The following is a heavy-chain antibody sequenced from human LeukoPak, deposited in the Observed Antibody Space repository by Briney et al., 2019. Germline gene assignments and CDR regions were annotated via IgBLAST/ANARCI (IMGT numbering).Heavy chain of an antibody. V-gene: IGHV1-69*05. CDR1: GGTFSSYA. CDR3: ARDLEGYCGGDCPFDY. Sequence: GASVKVSCKASGGTFSSYAISWVRQAPGQGLEWMGTIIPIFGTANYAQKFQGRVTITTDESTSTAYMELSSLRSEDTAVYYCARDLEGYCGGDCPFDYWGQGTLVTVSS. CDR2: IIPIFGTA. D-gene: IGHD2-21*02. J-gene: IGHJ4*02.